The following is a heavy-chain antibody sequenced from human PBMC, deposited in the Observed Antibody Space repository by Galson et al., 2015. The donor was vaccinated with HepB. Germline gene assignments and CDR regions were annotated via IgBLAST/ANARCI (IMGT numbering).Heavy chain of an antibody. CDR2: ISYDGSNK. V-gene: IGHV3-30-3*01. J-gene: IGHJ4*02. D-gene: IGHD2-2*02. CDR3: ARAPVVVPAAIPAPSYFDY. Sequence: SLRLSCAASGFTFSSYAMHWVRQAPGKGLEWVAVISYDGSNKYYADSVKGRFTISRDNSKNTLYLQMNSLRAEDTAVYYCARAPVVVPAAIPAPSYFDYWGQGTLVTVSS. CDR1: GFTFSSYA.